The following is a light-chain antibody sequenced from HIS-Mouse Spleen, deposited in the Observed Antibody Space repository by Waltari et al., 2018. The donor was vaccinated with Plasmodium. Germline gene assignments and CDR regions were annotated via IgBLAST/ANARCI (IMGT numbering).Light chain of an antibody. J-gene: IGLJ3*02. Sequence: QSVLTQPPSASGTPGQRVTISCSGSSSKIGRNSVNRYPQPPATAPKLLSYRNNQRASGVPGRFSGSKSGTSASLAISGLRSEDEADYYCAAWDDSLSGWVFGGGTKLTVL. V-gene: IGLV1-47*01. CDR1: SSKIGRNS. CDR3: AAWDDSLSGWV. CDR2: RNN.